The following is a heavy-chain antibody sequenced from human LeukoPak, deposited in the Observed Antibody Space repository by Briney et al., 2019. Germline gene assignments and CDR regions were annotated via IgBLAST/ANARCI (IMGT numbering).Heavy chain of an antibody. CDR1: GFTFSSYA. V-gene: IGHV3-23*01. CDR2: ISGSGGST. J-gene: IGHJ4*02. CDR3: AKVRGAAPKMSYFDY. D-gene: IGHD6-13*01. Sequence: PGGSLRLSCAASGFTFSSYAMSWVRQAPGKGLEWVSAISGSGGSTYYADSVKGRFTISRDNSKNTLYLQMNSLRAEDTAVYHCAKVRGAAPKMSYFDYWGQGTLVTVSS.